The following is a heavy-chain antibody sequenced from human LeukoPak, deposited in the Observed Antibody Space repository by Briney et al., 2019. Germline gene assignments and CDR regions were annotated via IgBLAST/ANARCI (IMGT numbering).Heavy chain of an antibody. Sequence: PSETLSLTCTVSGASVSSSNYYWSWIRQPPGKGLEWIGYIYYSGSTKYNPSLKSRVTISVDTSKNQFSLKLSSVTAADTAVYYCARGARAGYNLEPLDYWGQGTLVTVSS. CDR1: GASVSSSNYY. D-gene: IGHD5-24*01. CDR3: ARGARAGYNLEPLDY. CDR2: IYYSGST. J-gene: IGHJ4*02. V-gene: IGHV4-61*01.